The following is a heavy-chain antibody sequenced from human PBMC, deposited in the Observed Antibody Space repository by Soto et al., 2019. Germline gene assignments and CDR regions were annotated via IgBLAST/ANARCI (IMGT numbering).Heavy chain of an antibody. D-gene: IGHD6-19*01. CDR3: ARDSGVAAAIDF. CDR2: VYYSGGT. J-gene: IGHJ4*02. CDR1: GGSISSCDCY. V-gene: IGHV4-31*03. Sequence: QVQLRESGPGLVKPSQTLSLSCTVSGGSISSCDCYWSWIRQYPGKGLEWIGYVYYSGGTYYNPSLKGRVTISLDTSKNQFSLNLSSVTAADTAVYYCARDSGVAAAIDFWGQGTLVTVSS.